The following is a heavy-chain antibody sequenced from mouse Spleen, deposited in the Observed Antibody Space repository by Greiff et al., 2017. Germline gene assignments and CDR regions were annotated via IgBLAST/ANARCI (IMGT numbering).Heavy chain of an antibody. V-gene: IGHV5-4*01. J-gene: IGHJ2*01. CDR2: ISDGGSYT. CDR3: ARDYDYGLDYFDY. Sequence: EVKLMESGGGLVKPGGSLKLSCAASGFTFSSYAMSWVRQTPEKRLEWVATISDGGSYTYYPDNVKGRFTISRDNAKNNLYLQMSHLKSEDTAMYYCARDYDYGLDYFDYWGQGTTLTVSS. CDR1: GFTFSSYA. D-gene: IGHD2-4*01.